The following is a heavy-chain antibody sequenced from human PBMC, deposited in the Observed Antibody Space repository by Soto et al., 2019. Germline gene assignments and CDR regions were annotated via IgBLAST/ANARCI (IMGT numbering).Heavy chain of an antibody. CDR2: ISSNGGST. D-gene: IGHD4-17*01. V-gene: IGHV3-64*01. CDR1: GFTFSSYA. CDR3: ARPQGPLTTNDAFDI. Sequence: GASLRLSCAASGFTFSSYAMHWVRQAPGKGLEYVSAISSNGGSTYYANSVKGRFTISRDNSKNTLYLQMGSLRAEDMAVYYCARPQGPLTTNDAFDIRGQGTMVTVSS. J-gene: IGHJ3*02.